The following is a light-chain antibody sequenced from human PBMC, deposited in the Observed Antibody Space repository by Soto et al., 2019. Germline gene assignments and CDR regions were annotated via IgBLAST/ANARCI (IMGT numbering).Light chain of an antibody. J-gene: IGLJ3*02. CDR2: GNS. CDR3: QSYDSSLSPWV. CDR1: SSNIGAGYD. Sequence: QSVLTQPPSVSGAPGQRVTISCTGSSSNIGAGYDVHWYQQLPGTAPKLLIYGNSNRPSGVPDRLSGSKSGTSASLAITGLQAEDEADYYCQSYDSSLSPWVFGGGTKLTVL. V-gene: IGLV1-40*01.